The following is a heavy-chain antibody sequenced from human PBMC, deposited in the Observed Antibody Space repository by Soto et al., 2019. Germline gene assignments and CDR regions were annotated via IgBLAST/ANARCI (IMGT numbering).Heavy chain of an antibody. CDR3: ATHYGDYALYYFDY. V-gene: IGHV1-69*13. Sequence: GASEKVSCKASGGTFSSYAISWVRQAPGQGLEWMGGIIPIFGTANYAQKFQGRVTITADESTSTAYMELSSLRSEDTAVYYCATHYGDYALYYFDYWGQGTLVTVSS. J-gene: IGHJ4*02. CDR1: GGTFSSYA. CDR2: IIPIFGTA. D-gene: IGHD4-17*01.